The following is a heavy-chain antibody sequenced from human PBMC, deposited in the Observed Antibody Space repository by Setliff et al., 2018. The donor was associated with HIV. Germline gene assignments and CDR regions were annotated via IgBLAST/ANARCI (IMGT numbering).Heavy chain of an antibody. CDR2: ISYTGSP. Sequence: TSETLSLTCSVSGGSITSHYWTWIRQPPGKGLEWIGVISYTGSPHYNPSLKSRVTMSLDTSKNQFSLTLSSVTAVDTAVYYCAGFCRGGSCPDYWGQGTLVTVSS. J-gene: IGHJ4*02. CDR3: AGFCRGGSCPDY. CDR1: GGSITSHY. V-gene: IGHV4-59*11. D-gene: IGHD2-15*01.